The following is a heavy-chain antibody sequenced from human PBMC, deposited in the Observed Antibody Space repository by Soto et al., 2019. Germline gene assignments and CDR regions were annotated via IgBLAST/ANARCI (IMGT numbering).Heavy chain of an antibody. D-gene: IGHD6-6*01. V-gene: IGHV6-1*01. CDR2: TYQRSKWYS. CDR3: ARAKEYTSSSGMDV. Sequence: QVQPQQSGPGLVKPSQTLSLTCAISGDSVSSNSAAWNWIRQSPSRGLEWLGRTYQRSKWYSDYAVSVESRIIINPDTSKNQFSLQLISVTPDDTAVYYCARAKEYTSSSGMDVWGQGTTVTVSS. CDR1: GDSVSSNSAA. J-gene: IGHJ6*02.